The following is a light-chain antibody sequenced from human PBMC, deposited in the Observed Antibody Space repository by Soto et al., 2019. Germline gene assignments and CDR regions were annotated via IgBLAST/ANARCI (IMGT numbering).Light chain of an antibody. CDR1: WYNIGKNL. V-gene: IGLV1-47*01. CDR3: AAWDDSLRAGV. Sequence: QPVLTQPPSASGTPGQTVTISCSGGWYNIGKNLGYWYQHLPGTAPKLLIYMTNQRPSGVPDRFSGSKSGSSASLAVSGLRSEDEADYYCAAWDDSLRAGVFGGGTKLTVL. CDR2: MTN. J-gene: IGLJ3*02.